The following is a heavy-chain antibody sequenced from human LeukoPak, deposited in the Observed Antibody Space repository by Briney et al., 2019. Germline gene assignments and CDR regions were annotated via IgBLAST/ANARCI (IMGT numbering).Heavy chain of an antibody. Sequence: ASVKVSCKASGYTFTGYYMHWVRQAPGQGLEWRGWINPNSGGTNYAQKFQGRVTMTRDTSISTAYMELSRLRSDDTAVYYCARVGYYDNDAFDIWGQGTMVTVSS. V-gene: IGHV1-2*02. CDR3: ARVGYYDNDAFDI. J-gene: IGHJ3*02. CDR1: GYTFTGYY. D-gene: IGHD3-22*01. CDR2: INPNSGGT.